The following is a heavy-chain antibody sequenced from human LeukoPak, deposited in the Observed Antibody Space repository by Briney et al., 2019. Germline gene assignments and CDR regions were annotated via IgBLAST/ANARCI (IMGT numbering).Heavy chain of an antibody. D-gene: IGHD1-26*01. J-gene: IGHJ4*02. CDR2: ISYDGSNK. Sequence: HPGGSLRLSCAASGFTFSTHGMHWVRQAPGKGLEWVAVISYDGSNKYYADSVKGRFTISRDNSKNTLYLQMNSLRAEDTAVYYCAKGARSGSYDIGGYWGQGTLVTVSS. V-gene: IGHV3-30*18. CDR3: AKGARSGSYDIGGY. CDR1: GFTFSTHG.